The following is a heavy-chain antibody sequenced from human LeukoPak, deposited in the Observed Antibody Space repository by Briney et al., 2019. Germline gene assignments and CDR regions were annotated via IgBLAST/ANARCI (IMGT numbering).Heavy chain of an antibody. Sequence: SVKVSCKASGGTFSNYAISWVRQAPGQGLEWMGGIIPIFGTANYAQKFRGRVTITADKSTRTAYMELSSLRSEDTAVYYCARDNSVRDEAWWFNPWGQGTLVTVSS. CDR3: ARDNSVRDEAWWFNP. D-gene: IGHD5-24*01. J-gene: IGHJ5*02. CDR1: GGTFSNYA. V-gene: IGHV1-69*06. CDR2: IIPIFGTA.